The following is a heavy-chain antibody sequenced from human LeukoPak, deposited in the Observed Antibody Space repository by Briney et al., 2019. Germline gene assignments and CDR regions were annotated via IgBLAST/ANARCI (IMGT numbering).Heavy chain of an antibody. CDR3: ATQQGGNPAY. CDR1: GLTFSSHW. Sequence: PGGSLRLPCAASGLTFSSHWMHWVRQAPGKGLVWVSRITNDGSSTTYADSVKGRFTISRDNAKNMLYLQVSSLRAEDTAVHYCATQQGGNPAYWGQGTLVTVSS. CDR2: ITNDGSST. V-gene: IGHV3-74*01. J-gene: IGHJ4*02. D-gene: IGHD1-14*01.